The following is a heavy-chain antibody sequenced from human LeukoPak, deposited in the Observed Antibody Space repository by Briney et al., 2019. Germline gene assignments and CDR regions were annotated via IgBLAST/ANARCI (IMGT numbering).Heavy chain of an antibody. D-gene: IGHD2/OR15-2a*01. CDR3: ARGTFKDGLDV. CDR1: GGSISIFY. V-gene: IGHV4-4*07. CDR2: IHSSGSI. Sequence: PSETLTLTCTVSGGSISIFYWSWIRQPAGKGLDWIGRIHSSGSINHNPSLKSRVTLSVDTSKNQFSLKLTSVAAADTAVYHCARGTFKDGLDVWGQGTTVTVSS. J-gene: IGHJ6*02.